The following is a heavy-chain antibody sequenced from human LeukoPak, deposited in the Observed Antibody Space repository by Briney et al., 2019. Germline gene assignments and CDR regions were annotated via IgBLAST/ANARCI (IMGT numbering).Heavy chain of an antibody. J-gene: IGHJ4*02. D-gene: IGHD3-22*01. CDR1: GFTVSSNS. V-gene: IGHV3-53*04. Sequence: GGSLRLSCAASGFTVSSNSMSWVRQAPGKGLEWVSVIYSGGSTYYADSVKGRLTISRHNSKNTLYLQMNSLRAEDTAVYYCAGNYYDSSGYVYWGQGTLVTVSS. CDR3: AGNYYDSSGYVY. CDR2: IYSGGST.